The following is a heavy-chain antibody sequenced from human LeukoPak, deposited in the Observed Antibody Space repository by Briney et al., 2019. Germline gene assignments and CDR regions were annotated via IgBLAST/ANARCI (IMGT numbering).Heavy chain of an antibody. V-gene: IGHV4-34*01. D-gene: IGHD3-22*01. J-gene: IGHJ5*02. CDR3: ARGLTYYYDSSDYRNWFDP. CDR1: GGSFSGYY. CDR2: INRSGST. Sequence: PSETLSLTCAVYGGSFSGYYWSWIRQPPGKGLAWIGEINRSGSTNYNPSLKSRVTISVDTSKHQFSLKLSSVTAADTAVSDCARGLTYYYDSSDYRNWFDPRGQGTLVTVSS.